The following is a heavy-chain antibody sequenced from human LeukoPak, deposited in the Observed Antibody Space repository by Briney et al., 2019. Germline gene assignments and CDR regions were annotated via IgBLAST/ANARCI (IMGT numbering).Heavy chain of an antibody. CDR3: AKTLIVVVNSYFDY. J-gene: IGHJ4*02. Sequence: SETLSLTCTVSGGSISSGSYYWSWIRQPAGKGLEWIGRIYTSGSTNYNPSLKSRVTISVDTSKNQFSLKLSSVTAADTAVYYCAKTLIVVVNSYFDYWRQGTLVTVSS. D-gene: IGHD2-21*01. V-gene: IGHV4-61*02. CDR2: IYTSGST. CDR1: GGSISSGSYY.